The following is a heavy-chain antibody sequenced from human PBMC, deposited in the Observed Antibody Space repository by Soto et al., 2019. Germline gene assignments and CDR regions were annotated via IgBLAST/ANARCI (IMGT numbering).Heavy chain of an antibody. CDR2: INAGNGNT. D-gene: IGHD3-3*01. CDR1: GYTFTSYA. J-gene: IGHJ3*02. Sequence: QVQLVQSGAEVKKPGASVKVSCKASGYTFTSYAMHWVRQAPGQRLEWMGWINAGNGNTKYSQKFQGRVTITRDTSASTAYMELSSLRSKDTAVYYCARGGAPYYDFWSGYYDAFDIWGQGTMVTVSS. V-gene: IGHV1-3*01. CDR3: ARGGAPYYDFWSGYYDAFDI.